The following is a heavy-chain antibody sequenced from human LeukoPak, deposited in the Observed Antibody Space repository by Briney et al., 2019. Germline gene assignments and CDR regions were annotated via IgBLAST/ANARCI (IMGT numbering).Heavy chain of an antibody. CDR1: GYSFTGYY. Sequence: ASVKVSCKTSGYSFTGYYMHWVRQAPGQGLEWMGWINPKNGGTNYPQKFQGRVTMTTDTSVGTAYMELSSLASDDTAVYYCARRGAYSDYWGQGTLVTVSS. J-gene: IGHJ4*02. CDR2: INPKNGGT. CDR3: ARRGAYSDY. V-gene: IGHV1-2*02.